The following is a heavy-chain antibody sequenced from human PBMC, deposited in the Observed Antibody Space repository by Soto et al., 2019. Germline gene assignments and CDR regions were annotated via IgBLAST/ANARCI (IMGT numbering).Heavy chain of an antibody. J-gene: IGHJ5*02. V-gene: IGHV4-59*08. CDR1: GGSISSYY. CDR3: ARLITMVRGVITFAP. CDR2: IYYSGST. D-gene: IGHD3-10*01. Sequence: SETLSLTCTVSGGSISSYYWSWIRQPPGKGLEWIGYIYYSGSTNYNPSLKSRVTISVDTSKNQFSLKLSSVTAADTAVYYCARLITMVRGVITFAPWAQGTLVTVS.